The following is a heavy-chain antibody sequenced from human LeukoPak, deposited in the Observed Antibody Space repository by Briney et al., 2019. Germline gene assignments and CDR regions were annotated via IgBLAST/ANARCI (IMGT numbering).Heavy chain of an antibody. V-gene: IGHV3-21*01. Sequence: GGSLRLSCAASGSTFSSYSMNWVRQAPGKGLEWVSSISSSSSYIYYADTVKGRFTISRDNAKNSLYLQMNSLRAEDTAVYYCARDSRVARLVYWGQGTLVTVSS. D-gene: IGHD5-12*01. CDR2: ISSSSSYI. CDR3: ARDSRVARLVY. J-gene: IGHJ4*02. CDR1: GSTFSSYS.